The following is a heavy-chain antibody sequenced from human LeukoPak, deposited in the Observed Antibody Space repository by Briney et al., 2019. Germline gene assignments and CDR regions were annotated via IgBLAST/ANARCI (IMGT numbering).Heavy chain of an antibody. V-gene: IGHV1-69*04. CDR2: IIPILGIA. J-gene: IGHJ5*02. CDR1: GYTFTSYY. D-gene: IGHD3-3*01. Sequence: SVKVSCKAFGYTFTSYYMHWVRQAPGQGLEWMGRIIPILGIANYAQKFQGRVTITADKSTSTAYMELSSLRSEDTAVYYCARGVRVTIFGVVTEGSWFDPWGQGTLVTVSS. CDR3: ARGVRVTIFGVVTEGSWFDP.